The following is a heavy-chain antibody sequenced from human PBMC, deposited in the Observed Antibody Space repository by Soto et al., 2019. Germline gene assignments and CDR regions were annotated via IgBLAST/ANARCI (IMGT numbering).Heavy chain of an antibody. V-gene: IGHV3-74*01. Sequence: PGGSLRLSCAASGFTFRSYWMQWVRQAPGKGLVWVSWINSDGSSTSYADSVKGRFTISRDNAKNTLYLQMNRLRAEDTAEYYCSSGGSSLNFDSWGQGTLVTVSS. D-gene: IGHD6-6*01. CDR2: INSDGSST. CDR1: GFTFRSYW. CDR3: SSGGSSLNFDS. J-gene: IGHJ4*02.